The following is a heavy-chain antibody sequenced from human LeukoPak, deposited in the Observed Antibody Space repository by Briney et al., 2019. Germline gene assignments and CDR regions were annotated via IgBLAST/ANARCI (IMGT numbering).Heavy chain of an antibody. V-gene: IGHV1-18*01. CDR2: ISTYNGNT. CDR3: TRDPDGDDAFDI. D-gene: IGHD3-10*01. Sequence: ASVKVSCKTSGYTFTTYGISCVRQAPGQGLEWMGWISTYNGNTRYTQKLQGRVTMTTEKSTSTAYMELRSLTSDDTAVYYCTRDPDGDDAFDIWGQGTMVIVSS. J-gene: IGHJ3*02. CDR1: GYTFTTYG.